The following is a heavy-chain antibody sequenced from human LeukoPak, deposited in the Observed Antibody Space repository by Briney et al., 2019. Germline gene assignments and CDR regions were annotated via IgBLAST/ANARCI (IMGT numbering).Heavy chain of an antibody. J-gene: IGHJ4*02. CDR3: ARHRGYCGSTSCYTEIDY. CDR2: IYYSGGT. CDR1: GGSISSSSYY. V-gene: IGHV4-39*01. Sequence: PSETLSLTCTVSGGSISSSSYYWGWIRQPPGKGLEWIGSIYYSGGTYYNPSLKSRVTISVDTSKNQFSLKLSSVTAADTAVYYCARHRGYCGSTSCYTEIDYWGQGTLVTVSS. D-gene: IGHD2-2*02.